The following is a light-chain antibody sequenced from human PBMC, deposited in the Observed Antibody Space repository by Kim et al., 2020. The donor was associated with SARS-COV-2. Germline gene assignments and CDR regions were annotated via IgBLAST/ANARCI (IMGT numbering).Light chain of an antibody. CDR3: QQYDTYSSWT. CDR2: DAS. Sequence: DIQMTQSPSTLSASVGDRVTITCRASQSISRWLAWYQQKAGKAPKLLIYDASSLEGGVPSRFSGSGSGTHFALTISSLQPDDFATYYCQQYDTYSSWTFGQGTKVDIK. V-gene: IGKV1-5*01. J-gene: IGKJ1*01. CDR1: QSISRW.